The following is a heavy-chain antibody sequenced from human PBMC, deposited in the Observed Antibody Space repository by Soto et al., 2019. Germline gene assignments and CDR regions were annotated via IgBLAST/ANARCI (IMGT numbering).Heavy chain of an antibody. Sequence: EVQLLESGGGLVQPGGSLRLSCAASGFTFSSYAMSWVRQAPGKGLEWVSAISGSGGSTYYADSVKGRFTISRDNSKNTLYLQIHSLRAEDTAVYYCAKRAYYYVWGSYGAFDIWGQGTMVTVSS. CDR2: ISGSGGST. J-gene: IGHJ3*02. D-gene: IGHD3-16*01. CDR1: GFTFSSYA. V-gene: IGHV3-23*01. CDR3: AKRAYYYVWGSYGAFDI.